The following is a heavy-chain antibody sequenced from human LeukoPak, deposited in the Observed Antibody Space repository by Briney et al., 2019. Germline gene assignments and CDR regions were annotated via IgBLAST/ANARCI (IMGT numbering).Heavy chain of an antibody. J-gene: IGHJ3*02. Sequence: ASVKVSCKASGYTFTSYGISWVRQAPGQGLEWMGWINPNSGGTNYAQKFQGRVTMTRDTSISTAYMELSRLRSDDTAVYYCARDLDAFDIWGQGTMVTVSS. CDR1: GYTFTSYG. CDR3: ARDLDAFDI. V-gene: IGHV1-2*02. CDR2: INPNSGGT.